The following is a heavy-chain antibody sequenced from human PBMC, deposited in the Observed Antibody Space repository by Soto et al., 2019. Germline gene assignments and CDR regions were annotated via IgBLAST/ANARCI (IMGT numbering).Heavy chain of an antibody. V-gene: IGHV4-61*01. CDR1: GGSVSSGSYY. CDR3: ARLSGSYYALETYYFDY. J-gene: IGHJ4*02. Sequence: QVQLQESGPGLVKPSETLSLTCTVSGGSVSSGSYYWSWIRQPPGKGLEWIGYIYYSGSTNYNPSLKSRVSISVDTSKNQLSLKLSSVTAADTAVYYCARLSGSYYALETYYFDYWGQGTLVTVSS. D-gene: IGHD1-26*01. CDR2: IYYSGST.